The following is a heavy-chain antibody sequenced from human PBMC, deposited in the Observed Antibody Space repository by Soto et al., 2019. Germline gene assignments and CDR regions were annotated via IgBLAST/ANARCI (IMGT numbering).Heavy chain of an antibody. CDR2: INAGNGNT. CDR3: ARAGYYDSSGYYYVETGGAFDI. J-gene: IGHJ3*02. CDR1: GYTLTSYA. D-gene: IGHD3-22*01. Sequence: GASVKVSCKASGYTLTSYAMHWVRQAPGQRLEWMGWINAGNGNTKYSQKFQGRVTITRDTSASTAYMELSSLRSEDTAVYYCARAGYYDSSGYYYVETGGAFDIWGQGTMVTVSS. V-gene: IGHV1-3*01.